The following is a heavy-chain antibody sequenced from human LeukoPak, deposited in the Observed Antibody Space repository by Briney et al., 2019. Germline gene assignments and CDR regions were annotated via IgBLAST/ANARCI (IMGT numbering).Heavy chain of an antibody. CDR1: GFTFSSYS. D-gene: IGHD3-16*02. Sequence: PGGSLRLSCAASGFTFSSYSMNWVRQAPGKGLEWVSSISSSSSYIYYADSVKGRFTISRDNAKNSLYLQMNSLRAEDTAVYYCARRLLSYYYYGMDVWGQGTTVTVSS. J-gene: IGHJ6*02. CDR3: ARRLLSYYYYGMDV. V-gene: IGHV3-21*01. CDR2: ISSSSSYI.